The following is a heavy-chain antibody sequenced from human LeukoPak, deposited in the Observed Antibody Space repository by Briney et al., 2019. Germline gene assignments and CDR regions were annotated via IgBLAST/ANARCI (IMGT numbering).Heavy chain of an antibody. J-gene: IGHJ6*03. V-gene: IGHV3-48*01. CDR1: GFTFSSYS. CDR2: ISSSSSTI. Sequence: GGSLRLSCAASGFTFSSYSMNWVRQAPGKGLEWVSYISSSSSTIYYADSVKGRFTISRDNAKNSLYLQMNSLRAEDTAVYYCARSYCSGGGCYCNACYYHYYMDVWGKGTTVTVSS. CDR3: ARSYCSGGGCYCNACYYHYYMDV. D-gene: IGHD2-15*01.